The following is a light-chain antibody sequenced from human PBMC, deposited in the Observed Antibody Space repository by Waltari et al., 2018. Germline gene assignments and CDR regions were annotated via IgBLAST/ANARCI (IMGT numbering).Light chain of an antibody. V-gene: IGKV1-16*02. J-gene: IGKJ4*01. CDR3: QQYISFPIT. Sequence: DIQMNKSPCHLSAAVGERGTIPCRASQGIRNSLAWFQQKPGKAPKSLIYAASSLPSGVPSKFSGSGSGTDFTLTISSLQPEDIATYYCQQYISFPITFGGGTKVEIK. CDR2: AAS. CDR1: QGIRNS.